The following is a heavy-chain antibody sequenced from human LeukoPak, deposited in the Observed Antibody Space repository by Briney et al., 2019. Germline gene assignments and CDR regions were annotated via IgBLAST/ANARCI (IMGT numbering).Heavy chain of an antibody. D-gene: IGHD3-22*01. V-gene: IGHV3-64*01. CDR3: ARGGYYYDSSGYRLDY. CDR2: ISSNGGST. Sequence: GGSLRPSCAASGFTFSSYAMHWVRQAPGKGLEYVSAISSNGGSTYYANSVKGRFTISRDNSKNTLYLQMGSLRAEDMAVYYCARGGYYYDSSGYRLDYWGQGTLVTVSS. J-gene: IGHJ4*02. CDR1: GFTFSSYA.